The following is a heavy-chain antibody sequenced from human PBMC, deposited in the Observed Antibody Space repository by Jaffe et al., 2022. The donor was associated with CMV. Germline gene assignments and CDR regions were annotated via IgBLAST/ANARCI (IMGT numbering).Heavy chain of an antibody. CDR3: AKANTATVKLSYFDF. CDR1: GFTFSSYG. D-gene: IGHD5-18*01. V-gene: IGHV3-30*18. CDR2: ISYDGSNK. Sequence: QVQLVESGGGVVQPGRSLRLSCAASGFTFSSYGMHWVRQAPGKGLEWVAVISYDGSNKYYADSVKGRFTISRDNSKNTLYLQMNSLRAEETALYYCAKANTATVKLSYFDFWGQGTLVTVSS. J-gene: IGHJ4*02.